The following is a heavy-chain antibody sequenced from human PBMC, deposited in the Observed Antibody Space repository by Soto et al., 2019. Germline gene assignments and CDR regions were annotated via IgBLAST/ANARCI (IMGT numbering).Heavy chain of an antibody. D-gene: IGHD5-18*01. J-gene: IGHJ4*02. Sequence: SGPTLVNPTQTLTLTCTFSGFSLSTSGMCVSWIRQPPGKALEWLALIDWDDDKYYSTSLKTRLTISKDTSKNQVVLTMTNMDPVDTATYYCARISRGYSYGPYYFDPWGQGALVTVSS. CDR1: GFSLSTSGMC. CDR3: ARISRGYSYGPYYFDP. CDR2: IDWDDDK. V-gene: IGHV2-70*01.